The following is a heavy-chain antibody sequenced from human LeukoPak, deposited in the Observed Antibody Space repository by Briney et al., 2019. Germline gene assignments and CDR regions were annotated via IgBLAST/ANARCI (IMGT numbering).Heavy chain of an antibody. CDR1: GFTFSTSW. CDR2: ISGDGTTT. Sequence: GGSLRLSCATSGFTFSTSWMHWVRQAPGKGLVWVSRISGDGTTTTYADSVKGRFTISRDNAKNTLFLQMNSLRVDDTAVYYRTRVRSSSWYDYWGQGALVTVSS. J-gene: IGHJ4*02. V-gene: IGHV3-74*01. CDR3: TRVRSSSWYDY. D-gene: IGHD6-13*01.